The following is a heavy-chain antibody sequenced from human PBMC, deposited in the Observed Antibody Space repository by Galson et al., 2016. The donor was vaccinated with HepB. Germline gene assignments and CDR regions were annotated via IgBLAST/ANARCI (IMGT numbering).Heavy chain of an antibody. CDR1: GYTFASYW. CDR2: IYSGDFDI. D-gene: IGHD3-3*01. CDR3: ARSLTGSYDFWCAIYNYYAMDV. V-gene: IGHV5-51*01. Sequence: QSGAEVKKAGESLKISCKGSGYTFASYWIGWVRQMPGKGLEWMGIIYSGDFDIRYGPSFQGHVTISVDKSISTAYLQWSSLEASDTAMHYCARSLTGSYDFWCAIYNYYAMDVWGQGTAVIVS. J-gene: IGHJ6*02.